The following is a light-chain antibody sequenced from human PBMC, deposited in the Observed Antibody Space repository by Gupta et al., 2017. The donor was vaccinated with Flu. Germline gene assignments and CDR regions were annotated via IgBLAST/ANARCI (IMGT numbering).Light chain of an antibody. J-gene: IGKJ1*01. CDR1: QSVRNN. Sequence: ATLSVSPGERVTLSCTASQSVRNNVDWYQQKPGQSPRLLIYDASTRATGLPARFSGSGSGTEFTLTISSLQSEDSALYYCQQYNRWPPATFGQGTKVEIK. V-gene: IGKV3-15*01. CDR3: QQYNRWPPAT. CDR2: DAS.